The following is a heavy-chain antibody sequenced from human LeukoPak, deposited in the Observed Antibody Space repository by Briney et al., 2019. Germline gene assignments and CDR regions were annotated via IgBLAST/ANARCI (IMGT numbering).Heavy chain of an antibody. V-gene: IGHV3-11*04. D-gene: IGHD1-1*01. CDR2: ISRSGSMI. CDR3: ARPHWNVIYQLDY. J-gene: IGHJ4*02. Sequence: GGSLRLSCAASGFTFSDYYMHWIRQAPGKGLEWVSYISRSGSMIYYADSVKGRFTISRDNAKNSLYLQMNSLRAEDTAAYYCARPHWNVIYQLDYWGQGTLVTVSS. CDR1: GFTFSDYY.